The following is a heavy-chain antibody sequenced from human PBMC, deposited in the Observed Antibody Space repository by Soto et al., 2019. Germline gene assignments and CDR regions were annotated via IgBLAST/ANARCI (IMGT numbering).Heavy chain of an antibody. CDR3: ATVGLVGTAEFLHL. CDR1: GFTFSRSA. CDR2: LSSSGGST. Sequence: PGGSLRLSCAASGFTFSRSAMNWVRQAPGKGLEWVSGLSSSGGSTYYADSVKGRFTISRDNSKNTLYLQMNSLRAEDSAVYYCATVGLVGTAEFLHLWGQGTLVTVSS. V-gene: IGHV3-23*01. J-gene: IGHJ1*01. D-gene: IGHD1-1*01.